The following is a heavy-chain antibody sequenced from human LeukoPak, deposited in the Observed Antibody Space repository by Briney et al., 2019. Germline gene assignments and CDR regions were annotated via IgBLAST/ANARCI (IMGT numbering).Heavy chain of an antibody. CDR2: IYYSGST. Sequence: SETLSLTCTVSGGSISSSSYYWGWIRQPPGKGLEWIGSIYYSGSTYYNPSLKSRVTISVDTSKNQSSLKLSSVTAADTAVYYCARLRSKFGFSAYWGQGTLVTVSS. J-gene: IGHJ4*02. CDR1: GGSISSSSYY. D-gene: IGHD3-3*01. V-gene: IGHV4-39*01. CDR3: ARLRSKFGFSAY.